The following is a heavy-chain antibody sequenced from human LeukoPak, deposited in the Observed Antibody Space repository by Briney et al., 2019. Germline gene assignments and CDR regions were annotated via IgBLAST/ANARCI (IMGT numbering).Heavy chain of an antibody. J-gene: IGHJ4*02. V-gene: IGHV3-11*01. CDR2: ISHSAATV. Sequence: GGSLRLSCTASGFRFSDYYMNWFRQTSGKGPEWLSYISHSAATVQYADSVRGRFTVSRDNRKNTLCLQMNSLRVEDTAVYYCARDGAYDDASGYRADFWGQGTLVTVSS. CDR1: GFRFSDYY. D-gene: IGHD3-22*01. CDR3: ARDGAYDDASGYRADF.